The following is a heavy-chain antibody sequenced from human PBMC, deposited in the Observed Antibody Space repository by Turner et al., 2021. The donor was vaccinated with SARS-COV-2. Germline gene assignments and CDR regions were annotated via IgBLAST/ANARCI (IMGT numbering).Heavy chain of an antibody. J-gene: IGHJ4*02. Sequence: EVQLVESGGGLVQPGGSLRLSCSASGFTVSSNYMSWGRQAPGKGLEWVSVIYSGGSTFYADSVKGRFTISRDNSKNTLYLQMNSLRAEDTAVYYCAREVSGSSNTGVYFDYWGQGTLVTVSS. D-gene: IGHD3-10*01. CDR3: AREVSGSSNTGVYFDY. CDR2: IYSGGST. CDR1: GFTVSSNY. V-gene: IGHV3-66*01.